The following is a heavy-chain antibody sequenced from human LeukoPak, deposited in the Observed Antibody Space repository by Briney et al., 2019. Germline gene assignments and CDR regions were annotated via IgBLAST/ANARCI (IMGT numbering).Heavy chain of an antibody. CDR1: GGSISSSSYY. J-gene: IGHJ4*02. CDR2: IYYSGST. V-gene: IGHV4-39*01. Sequence: SETLSLTCTVSGGSISSSSYYWGWIRQPPGKGLEWIGSIYYSGSTYCNPSLKSRVTISVDTSKNQFSLKLSSVTAADTAVYYCATHVVVVPAAIWFGELFFDYWGQGTLVTVSS. D-gene: IGHD2-2*02. CDR3: ATHVVVVPAAIWFGELFFDY.